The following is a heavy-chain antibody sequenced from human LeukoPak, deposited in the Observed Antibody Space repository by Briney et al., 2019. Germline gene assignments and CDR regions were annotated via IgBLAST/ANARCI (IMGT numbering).Heavy chain of an antibody. CDR1: GYTFTNSY. Sequence: ASVKVSCKASGYTFTNSYIHWVRQAPGQVLEWMGLINPDGGNTNYAQNFQGRVTMTRDTSISTAYMELSRLRSDDTAVYYCARVSVWGSYRDAFDIWGQGTMVTVSS. CDR2: INPDGGNT. D-gene: IGHD3-16*02. J-gene: IGHJ3*02. CDR3: ARVSVWGSYRDAFDI. V-gene: IGHV1-2*02.